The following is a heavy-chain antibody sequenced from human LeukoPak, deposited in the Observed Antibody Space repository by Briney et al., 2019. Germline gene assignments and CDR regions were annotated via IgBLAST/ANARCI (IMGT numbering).Heavy chain of an antibody. Sequence: GGSLRLSCAASGFTFSGFAMTWVRQAPGKGLEWVSAISGSGGSTYYADSVKGRFTISRDNAKNSVYLQMNSLRAEDTAVYYCTGGAGWLTDYWGQGTLVTVSS. CDR2: ISGSGGST. D-gene: IGHD6-19*01. CDR1: GFTFSGFA. J-gene: IGHJ4*02. CDR3: TGGAGWLTDY. V-gene: IGHV3-23*01.